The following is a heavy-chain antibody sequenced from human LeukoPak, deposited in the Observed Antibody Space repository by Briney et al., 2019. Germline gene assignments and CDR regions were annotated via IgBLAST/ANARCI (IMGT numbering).Heavy chain of an antibody. CDR2: ISSSGGST. CDR1: GFTFGSYA. D-gene: IGHD4-17*01. J-gene: IGHJ4*02. Sequence: GGSLRLSCAASGFTFGSYAMSWVRHAPGKGLEWVSAISSSGGSTYYADSVKGRFTISRDNSKDTLYLQMNSLRAEDTAVYYCAVGLTTVTTRTSYWGQGTLVTVSS. V-gene: IGHV3-23*01. CDR3: AVGLTTVTTRTSY.